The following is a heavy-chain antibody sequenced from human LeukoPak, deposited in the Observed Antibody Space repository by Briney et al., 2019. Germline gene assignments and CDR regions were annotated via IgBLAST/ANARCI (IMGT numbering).Heavy chain of an antibody. CDR1: GFIFSNYA. Sequence: GGSLRLSCAASGFIFSNYAMSWVRQAPGKGLEWVANIKQDGSEKYYVDSVKGRFTISRDNAKNSLYLQMNSLRAEDTAVYYCARGDLWFGDDYWGQGTLVTVSS. CDR3: ARGDLWFGDDY. V-gene: IGHV3-7*01. CDR2: IKQDGSEK. D-gene: IGHD3-10*01. J-gene: IGHJ4*02.